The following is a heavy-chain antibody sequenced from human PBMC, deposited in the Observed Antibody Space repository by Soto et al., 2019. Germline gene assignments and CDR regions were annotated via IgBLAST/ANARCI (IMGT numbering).Heavy chain of an antibody. Sequence: ASVKVSCKVSGYSFSEMSMHWVRQTPEKGREGMGSFDGEDGQTMYAQKFQGRVTMTEDTSADTAYMELSSLRSDDTAVYYCGIQGGTGHIDYWGQGSRVTVSS. CDR2: FDGEDGQT. D-gene: IGHD3-16*01. CDR3: GIQGGTGHIDY. V-gene: IGHV1-24*01. CDR1: GYSFSEMS. J-gene: IGHJ4*02.